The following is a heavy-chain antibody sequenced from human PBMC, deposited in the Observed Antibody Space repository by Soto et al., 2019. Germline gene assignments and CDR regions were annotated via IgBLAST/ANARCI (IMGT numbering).Heavy chain of an antibody. J-gene: IGHJ3*02. D-gene: IGHD4-17*01. CDR1: GGSFSGYY. V-gene: IGHV4-34*01. CDR3: ARIYGDLHAFDI. Sequence: SETLSLTCAVYGGSFSGYYWSWIRQPPGKGLEWIGEINHSGSTNYNLSLKSRVTISVDTSKNQFSLKLSSVTAADTAVYYCARIYGDLHAFDIWGQGTMVTVSS. CDR2: INHSGST.